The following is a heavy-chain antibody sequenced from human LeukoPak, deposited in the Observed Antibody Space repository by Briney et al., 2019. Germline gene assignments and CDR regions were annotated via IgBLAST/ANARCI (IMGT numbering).Heavy chain of an antibody. D-gene: IGHD6-19*01. CDR1: GFTVSSNY. V-gene: IGHV3-53*04. CDR2: IYSAGNT. J-gene: IGHJ4*02. CDR3: ARGGTPGYSSGQIDY. Sequence: GGSLRLSCVASGFTVSSNYMSWVRQAPGKGLEWVSVIYSAGNTYYADSVKGRFTISRHNSENTLYLHMNSLRVEDTAVYFCARGGTPGYSSGQIDYWGQGTMVTVSS.